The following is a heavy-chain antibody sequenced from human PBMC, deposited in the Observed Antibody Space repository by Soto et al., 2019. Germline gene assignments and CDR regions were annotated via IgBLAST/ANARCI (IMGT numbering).Heavy chain of an antibody. D-gene: IGHD2-2*02. Sequence: ASVKVSCKASGYDFSSFGIDWVRQAPGQGLEWMGWISIDKGDTVYAEKFQDRVSMTTDTSTSTAYLELRGLRSADTAVYYCARDGGFHRLPATIWGEFFFFGLDVWGQGATVTVSS. V-gene: IGHV1-18*04. CDR1: GYDFSSFG. CDR3: ARDGGFHRLPATIWGEFFFFGLDV. J-gene: IGHJ6*02. CDR2: ISIDKGDT.